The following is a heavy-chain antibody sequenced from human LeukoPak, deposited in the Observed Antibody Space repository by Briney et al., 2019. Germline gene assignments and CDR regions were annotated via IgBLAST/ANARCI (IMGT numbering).Heavy chain of an antibody. Sequence: RASVKVSCKASEYTFTGYYMHWVRQAPGQGLEWMGWINPNSGGTNYAQKFQGRVTMTRDTSISTAYMELSRLRSDDTAVYYCARGRTIAVAGAWFDPWGQGTLVTVSS. V-gene: IGHV1-2*02. J-gene: IGHJ5*02. CDR1: EYTFTGYY. CDR2: INPNSGGT. D-gene: IGHD6-19*01. CDR3: ARGRTIAVAGAWFDP.